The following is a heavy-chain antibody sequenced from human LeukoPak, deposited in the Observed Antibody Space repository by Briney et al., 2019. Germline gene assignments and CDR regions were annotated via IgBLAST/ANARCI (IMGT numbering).Heavy chain of an antibody. Sequence: PPGPRSLTCAVSVGSATLLNGWPWARHPPGKGLGWIGEVHLDGRTNYNPSLTGRLTLSVDLYENHISLKLTSVTAADTAVYYCAREGGFYRPLDYLGQGTLVTVSS. D-gene: IGHD3-3*01. CDR2: VHLDGRT. CDR1: VGSATLLNG. CDR3: AREGGFYRPLDY. J-gene: IGHJ4*02. V-gene: IGHV4-4*03.